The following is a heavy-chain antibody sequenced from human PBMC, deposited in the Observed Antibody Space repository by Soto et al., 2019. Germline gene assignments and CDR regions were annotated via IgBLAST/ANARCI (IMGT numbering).Heavy chain of an antibody. Sequence: QVQLVQSGAEVKKPGSSVKVSCKASGGTFSSYAISWVRQAPGQGLEWMGGIIPIFGTANYAQKFQGRVTITADESTSTAYRELSRLRSEDTAVYYCARARGQLDYYYYYGMDVWGQGTTVTVSS. CDR2: IIPIFGTA. D-gene: IGHD6-6*01. J-gene: IGHJ6*02. CDR1: GGTFSSYA. V-gene: IGHV1-69*12. CDR3: ARARGQLDYYYYYGMDV.